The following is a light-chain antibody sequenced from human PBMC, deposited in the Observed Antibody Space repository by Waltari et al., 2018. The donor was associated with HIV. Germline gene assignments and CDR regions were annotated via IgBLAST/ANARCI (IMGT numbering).Light chain of an antibody. V-gene: IGLV1-40*01. CDR2: ANI. CDR3: QSFDSSLTTSGVI. Sequence: QSVLPQPPSVSGAPGQRVTISCTGRSSNIGAVYDEPWYQQLPGTAPKLLIYANINRPSGVPDRFSGSKSGSSASLAITGLQAEDEAHYYCQSFDSSLTTSGVIFGGGTKLTVL. CDR1: SSNIGAVYD. J-gene: IGLJ2*01.